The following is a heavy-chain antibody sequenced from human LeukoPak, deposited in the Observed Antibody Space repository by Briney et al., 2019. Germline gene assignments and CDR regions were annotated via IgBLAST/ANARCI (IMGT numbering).Heavy chain of an antibody. Sequence: GGSLRLSCTTSGFTFGDYAMSWVRQAPGKGLEWVGFIRSKAYGATTEYAASVKGRFTISRDDSKSIAYQQMNSLKTEDTAVYYCSRVLAETLAFDYWGQGTLITVSS. V-gene: IGHV3-49*04. CDR3: SRVLAETLAFDY. D-gene: IGHD3-3*02. CDR2: IRSKAYGATT. CDR1: GFTFGDYA. J-gene: IGHJ4*02.